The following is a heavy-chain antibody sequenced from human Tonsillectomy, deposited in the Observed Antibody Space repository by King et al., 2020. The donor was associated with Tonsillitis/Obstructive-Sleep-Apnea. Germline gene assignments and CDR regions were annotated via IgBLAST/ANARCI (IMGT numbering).Heavy chain of an antibody. CDR1: RYTFMNYD. CDR2: MNPNSADT. CDR3: ARGSTITVFGVVMKIDAFDI. Sequence: VQLVQSGAEVKKPGASVKVSCKTSRYTFMNYDIHWVRQAPGQGLEWMGWMNPNSADTGYTQKFQGRVTLTRNTSISTAYMELSGLRSEDTALYYCARGSTITVFGVVMKIDAFDIWGQGTMVTVSS. V-gene: IGHV1-8*01. J-gene: IGHJ3*02. D-gene: IGHD3-3*01.